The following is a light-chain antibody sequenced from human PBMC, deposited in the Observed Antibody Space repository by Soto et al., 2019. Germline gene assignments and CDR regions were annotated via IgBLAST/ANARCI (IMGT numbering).Light chain of an antibody. J-gene: IGKJ1*01. CDR3: NKYSGYSRT. CDR2: KAS. V-gene: IGKV1-5*03. CDR1: QSISSW. Sequence: DIQMYQYPSTLSASVGDRVTITCRASQSISSWLAWYQQKPGKAPKLLIYKASSLESGVPSRFSGSGSGTEFTLTISSLQPDDVATYYCNKYSGYSRTFAQGTKVDIK.